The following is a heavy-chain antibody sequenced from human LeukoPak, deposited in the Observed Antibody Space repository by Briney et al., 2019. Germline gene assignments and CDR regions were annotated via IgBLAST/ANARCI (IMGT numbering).Heavy chain of an antibody. D-gene: IGHD3-10*01. CDR1: GFTFSSYA. V-gene: IGHV3-23*01. CDR2: ISGSGGSI. J-gene: IGHJ4*02. CDR3: AKAPWEYGSGSYYNLHFDY. Sequence: GGSLRLSCAASGFTFSSYAMSWVRQAPGKGLEWVSAISGSGGSIYYADSVKGRFTISRDNSKNTLYLQMSSLRAEDTAVYYCAKAPWEYGSGSYYNLHFDYWGQGTLVTVSS.